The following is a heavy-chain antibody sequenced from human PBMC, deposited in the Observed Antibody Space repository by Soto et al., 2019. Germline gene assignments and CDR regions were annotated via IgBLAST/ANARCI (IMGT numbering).Heavy chain of an antibody. Sequence: QVQLVQSGAEVKKPGSSVKVSCKASGGTFSSYTISWVRQAPGQGLEWMGRINPNSGGTNYAQKFQGWVTMTRDTSXXTXYXXLSRLRSDDTAVYYCAREGPMYSSSSYYYYYGMDVWGQGTTVTVSS. CDR1: GGTFSSYT. D-gene: IGHD6-6*01. J-gene: IGHJ6*02. CDR3: AREGPMYSSSSYYYYYGMDV. V-gene: IGHV1-2*04. CDR2: INPNSGGT.